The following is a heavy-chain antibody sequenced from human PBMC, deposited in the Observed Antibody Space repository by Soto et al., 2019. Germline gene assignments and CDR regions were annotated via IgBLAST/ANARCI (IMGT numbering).Heavy chain of an antibody. CDR1: GFTFSNYA. CDR2: ISGGGGST. D-gene: IGHD3-3*01. Sequence: GGSLRLSCAASGFTFSNYAMSWVRQAPGKGLEWVSTISGGGGSTYYADSVKGRFTITRDNSKNTLHLQLNSLRAEDTAIYYCAKGPLSFWVFDYWGQGTLVTVSS. CDR3: AKGPLSFWVFDY. V-gene: IGHV3-23*01. J-gene: IGHJ4*02.